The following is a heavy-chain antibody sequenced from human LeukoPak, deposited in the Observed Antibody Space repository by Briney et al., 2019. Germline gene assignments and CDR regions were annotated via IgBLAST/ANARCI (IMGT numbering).Heavy chain of an antibody. CDR1: GFTFSNAG. J-gene: IGHJ6*03. CDR3: TPEVFASRGLMDV. CDR2: IKSKRNGGTS. Sequence: KPGGSLRLSCAASGFTFSNAGMSWVRQAPGKGLEWVGLIKSKRNGGTSDDSAPGRGRFTISRNDSKNKLYLQVNSLKTEDTAVYYCTPEVFASRGLMDVWGKGTTVTVSS. V-gene: IGHV3-15*01. D-gene: IGHD2-21*01.